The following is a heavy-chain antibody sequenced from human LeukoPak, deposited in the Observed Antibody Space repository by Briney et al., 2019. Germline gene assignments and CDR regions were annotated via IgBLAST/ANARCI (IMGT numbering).Heavy chain of an antibody. J-gene: IGHJ4*02. CDR3: ARYITRHYYDSSGYYHYFDY. D-gene: IGHD3-22*01. CDR2: IYSGGST. CDR1: GFTVSSNY. Sequence: GGSLRLSCAASGFTVSSNYMSWVRQAPGKGLEWVSVIYSGGSTYYADTVKGRFTISRDNSKYTLYLQMNSLRAEDTAVYYCARYITRHYYDSSGYYHYFDYWGQGTLVTVSS. V-gene: IGHV3-53*01.